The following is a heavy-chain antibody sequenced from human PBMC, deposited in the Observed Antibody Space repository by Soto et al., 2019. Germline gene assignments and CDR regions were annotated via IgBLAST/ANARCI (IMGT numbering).Heavy chain of an antibody. CDR3: ATVSQWLDYDAFDI. V-gene: IGHV1-24*01. CDR1: GYTQTELS. Sequence: ASVKVSCKVSGYTQTELSMHWVRQAPGKGLEWMGGFDPEDGETIYAQKFQGRVTMTEDTFTDTAYMELSSLRSEDTAVYYCATVSQWLDYDAFDIWGQGTMVTVSS. D-gene: IGHD6-19*01. CDR2: FDPEDGET. J-gene: IGHJ3*02.